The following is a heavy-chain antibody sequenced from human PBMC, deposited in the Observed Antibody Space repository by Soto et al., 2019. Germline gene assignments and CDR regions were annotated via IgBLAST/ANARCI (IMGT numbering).Heavy chain of an antibody. CDR1: GFTFSYYN. CDR3: ARDWLGSSGWYFFDY. J-gene: IGHJ4*02. D-gene: IGHD6-19*01. V-gene: IGHV3-48*02. Sequence: GGSLRLSCAASGFTFSYYNMNWVRQAPGKGLEWISYISGGTNTIYYADSVQGRFTISRDNAENSLYLQMNSLRDEDTAVYYCARDWLGSSGWYFFDYWGQGTLVTVSS. CDR2: ISGGTNTI.